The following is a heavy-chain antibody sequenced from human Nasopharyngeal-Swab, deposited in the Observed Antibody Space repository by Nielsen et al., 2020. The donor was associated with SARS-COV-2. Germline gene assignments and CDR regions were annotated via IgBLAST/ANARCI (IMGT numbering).Heavy chain of an antibody. CDR3: ARGGAARPGFDY. Sequence: PGKGLEWIGYIYYSGSTYYNPSFKSRVTISVDTSKNQFSLKLSSVTAADTAVYYCARGGAARPGFDYWGQGTPVTVSS. V-gene: IGHV4-31*02. J-gene: IGHJ4*02. CDR2: IYYSGST. D-gene: IGHD6-6*01.